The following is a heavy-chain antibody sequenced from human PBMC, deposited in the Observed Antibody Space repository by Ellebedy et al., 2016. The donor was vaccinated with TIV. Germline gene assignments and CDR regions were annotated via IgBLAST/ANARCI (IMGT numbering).Heavy chain of an antibody. J-gene: IGHJ6*02. CDR2: IIPIFGTA. D-gene: IGHD3-10*01. Sequence: SVKVSXKASGGTFSSYAISWVRQAPGQGLEWMGGIIPIFGTANYAQKFQGRVTITADESTSTAYMELSSLRSEDTAVYYCARGGSAYIWFGEYYYYYGMDVWGQGTTVTVSS. V-gene: IGHV1-69*13. CDR1: GGTFSSYA. CDR3: ARGGSAYIWFGEYYYYYGMDV.